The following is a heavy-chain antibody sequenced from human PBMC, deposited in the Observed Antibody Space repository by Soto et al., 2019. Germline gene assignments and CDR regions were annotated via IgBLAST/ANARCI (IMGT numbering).Heavy chain of an antibody. V-gene: IGHV1-69*15. D-gene: IGHD2-15*01. CDR2: IIPIFGTR. CDR3: AKDGGREGYFGNWFDP. Sequence: QVQLVQSGAEVKKPGSSVKVSCKASGGTFSNYAITWVRQAPGQGLEWLGRIIPIFGTRDYAQKFQGRVTITADDSTTTAYMELSSLRSDDTAVYYWAKDGGREGYFGNWFDPWCQGTLVTVSS. CDR1: GGTFSNYA. J-gene: IGHJ5*02.